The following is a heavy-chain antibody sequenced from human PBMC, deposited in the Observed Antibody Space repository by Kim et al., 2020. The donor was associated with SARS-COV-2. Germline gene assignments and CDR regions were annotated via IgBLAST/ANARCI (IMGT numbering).Heavy chain of an antibody. J-gene: IGHJ3*02. CDR3: ARTRYYYANDAFDI. V-gene: IGHV3-53*01. Sequence: ADSGKGRFTIARDNSKNTLYLKMNSLRAEDTAVYYCARTRYYYANDAFDIWGQGTMVTVSS. D-gene: IGHD3-22*01.